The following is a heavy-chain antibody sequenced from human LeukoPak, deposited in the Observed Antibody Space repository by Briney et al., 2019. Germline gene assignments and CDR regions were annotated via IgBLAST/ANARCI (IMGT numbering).Heavy chain of an antibody. J-gene: IGHJ5*02. V-gene: IGHV3-21*04. D-gene: IGHD3-10*01. CDR2: ISSSSSYI. Sequence: GGSLRLSCAASGFTFSSYSMNWVRQAPGKGLEWVSSISSSSSYIYYADSVKGRFTISRDNAKNSLYLQMNSLRAEDTAVYYCARGVTPEQMGYYGSGRIEFDPWGQGTLVTVSS. CDR1: GFTFSSYS. CDR3: ARGVTPEQMGYYGSGRIEFDP.